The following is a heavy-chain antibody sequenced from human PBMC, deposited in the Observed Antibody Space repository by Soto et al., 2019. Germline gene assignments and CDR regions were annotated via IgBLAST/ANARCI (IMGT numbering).Heavy chain of an antibody. CDR3: ARASRLTYYYGSGSYSPPGY. CDR2: MNPNSGNT. D-gene: IGHD3-10*01. V-gene: IGHV1-8*01. J-gene: IGHJ4*02. CDR1: GYTFTSYE. Sequence: ASVKVSCKASGYTFTSYEIHWERKATGQGLEWMGWMNPNSGNTGDAQKFQGRVTMTGNTSISTAYMELCSLRSEDKAVYYCARASRLTYYYGSGSYSPPGYWGQGTLVTVSS.